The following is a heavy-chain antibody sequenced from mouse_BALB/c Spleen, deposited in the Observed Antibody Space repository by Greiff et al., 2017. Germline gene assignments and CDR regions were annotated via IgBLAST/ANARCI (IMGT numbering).Heavy chain of an antibody. CDR1: GFTFSSYG. D-gene: IGHD1-2*01. V-gene: IGHV5-6-3*01. CDR3: ASVGPLLRNYYAMDY. CDR2: INSNGGST. J-gene: IGHJ4*01. Sequence: EVKLVESGGGLVQPGGSLKLSCAASGFTFSSYGMSWVRQTPDKRLELVATINSNGGSTYYPDSVKGRFTISRDNAKNTLYLQMSSLKSEDTAMYYCASVGPLLRNYYAMDYWGQGTSVTVSS.